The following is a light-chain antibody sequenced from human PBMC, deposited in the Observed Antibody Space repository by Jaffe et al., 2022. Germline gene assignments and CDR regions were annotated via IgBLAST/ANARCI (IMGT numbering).Light chain of an antibody. Sequence: SYELTQPPSVSVSPGQTASITCSGDRLTNKYVCWYQQKPGHSPVLVIYQDTKRPSGIPERFFGSNSGNTATLTISGTQAMDEADYYCQTWDSSTAVFGGGTKLTV. CDR2: QDT. V-gene: IGLV3-1*01. CDR3: QTWDSSTAV. CDR1: RLTNKY. J-gene: IGLJ2*01.